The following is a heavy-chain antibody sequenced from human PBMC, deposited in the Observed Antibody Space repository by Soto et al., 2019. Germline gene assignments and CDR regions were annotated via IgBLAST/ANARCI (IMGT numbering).Heavy chain of an antibody. CDR1: GGSISSFY. CDR2: IYYSGST. V-gene: IGHV4-59*01. J-gene: IGHJ6*03. CDR3: ARLPGIAAAGTSPYYYYDFMDV. Sequence: SETLSLTCTVSGGSISSFYWSWIRQPPGKGLEWIGYIYYSGSTNYNPSLKSRVTISVDTSKNQFSLKLSSVTAADTAVYYCARLPGIAAAGTSPYYYYDFMDVWGKGTTVLVSS. D-gene: IGHD6-13*01.